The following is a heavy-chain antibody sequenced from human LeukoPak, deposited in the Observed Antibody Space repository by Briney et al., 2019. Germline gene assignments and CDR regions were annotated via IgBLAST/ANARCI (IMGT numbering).Heavy chain of an antibody. Sequence: GGSLRLSCAASGFTFSSYSMNWVRQAPGQGLEWVSSISSSSSYIYYAHSVKGRFTISRDNAKNSLYLQMNSLRAEDTAVYYCARVGVIRAVYGGYGYWGQGTLVTVSS. J-gene: IGHJ4*02. V-gene: IGHV3-21*01. D-gene: IGHD5-12*01. CDR2: ISSSSSYI. CDR1: GFTFSSYS. CDR3: ARVGVIRAVYGGYGY.